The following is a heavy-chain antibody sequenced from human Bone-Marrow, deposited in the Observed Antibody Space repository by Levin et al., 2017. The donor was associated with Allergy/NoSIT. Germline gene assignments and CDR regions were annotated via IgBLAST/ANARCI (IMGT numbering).Heavy chain of an antibody. Sequence: GGSLRLSCAASGFTFSDHYMEWVRQAPGKGLEWVARSRNKARSFSTDYAASVKGRFTISRDDSANLLYLQMSSLKTEDTAVYYCARTRPGYGDFQYWGQGTLVTVSS. CDR2: SRNKARSFST. CDR1: GFTFSDHY. CDR3: ARTRPGYGDFQY. V-gene: IGHV3-72*01. D-gene: IGHD4-17*01. J-gene: IGHJ4*02.